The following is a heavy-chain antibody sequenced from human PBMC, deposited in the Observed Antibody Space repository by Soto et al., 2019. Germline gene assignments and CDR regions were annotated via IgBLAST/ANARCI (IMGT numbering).Heavy chain of an antibody. CDR2: IYHSGST. Sequence: SETLSLTCAVSGGSISSGGYSWNWIRQPPGKGLEWIGYIYHSGSTLYNPSLKSRVTISVDKSKNQFSLKLTSVTAADTAVYYCARATPVFYYSSSWSLDYWGQGTLVTVSS. J-gene: IGHJ4*02. V-gene: IGHV4-30-2*02. CDR1: GGSISSGGYS. CDR3: ARATPVFYYSSSWSLDY. D-gene: IGHD6-13*01.